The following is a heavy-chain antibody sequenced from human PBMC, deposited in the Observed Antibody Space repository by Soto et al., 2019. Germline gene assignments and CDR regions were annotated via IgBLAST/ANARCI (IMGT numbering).Heavy chain of an antibody. Sequence: GRSLRLSYAASAFTFSNYYMNWIRHAPKKGLEWVAATSYIGDTKYYADSVNGRFTISRDNFKNTLYLQMTSLRAEDTAVYYCSRDSDGQSSGWYGGMDVWGQGTTVTVSS. CDR3: SRDSDGQSSGWYGGMDV. J-gene: IGHJ6*02. D-gene: IGHD6-19*01. CDR1: AFTFSNYY. V-gene: IGHV3-30*03. CDR2: TSYIGDTK.